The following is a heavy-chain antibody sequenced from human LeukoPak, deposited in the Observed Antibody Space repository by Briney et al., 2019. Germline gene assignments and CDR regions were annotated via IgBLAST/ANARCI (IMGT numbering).Heavy chain of an antibody. D-gene: IGHD3-22*01. Sequence: GGSLRLSCAASGFTFSSYSMNWVCQAPGKGLGWGSFISSSSSYIYYVDSVKGRFIISRDNAKNSLYLQMNSLRAEDTAVYYCARGNDYYDTSGYYYWGQGTLVTVSS. CDR1: GFTFSSYS. CDR2: ISSSSSYI. J-gene: IGHJ4*02. V-gene: IGHV3-21*01. CDR3: ARGNDYYDTSGYYY.